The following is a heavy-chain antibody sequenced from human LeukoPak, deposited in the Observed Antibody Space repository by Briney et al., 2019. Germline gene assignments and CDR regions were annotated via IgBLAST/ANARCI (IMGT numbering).Heavy chain of an antibody. CDR2: INHSGST. J-gene: IGHJ4*02. Sequence: SETLSLTCAVYGGSFSGYYWSWIRQPPGKGLEWIGEINHSGSTNHNPALKSRVTMSVDTSKNQFSLKLSSVTAADTAVYYCARRAEYYFDYWGQGTLVTVSS. CDR3: ARRAEYYFDY. CDR1: GGSFSGYY. V-gene: IGHV4-34*01. D-gene: IGHD6-19*01.